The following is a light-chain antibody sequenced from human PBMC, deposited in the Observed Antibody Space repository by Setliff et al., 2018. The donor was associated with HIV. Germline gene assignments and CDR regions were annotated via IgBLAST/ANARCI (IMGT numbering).Light chain of an antibody. V-gene: IGLV2-14*03. J-gene: IGLJ1*01. CDR3: NSFTNTSGRV. CDR1: SSDVGRYNF. Sequence: QSALTQPASVSGSPGQSITISCTGTSSDVGRYNFVSWYQQHPGKVPKLLISDVSNRPSGVSDRFSGSKSGNTASLTISGLRTEDEADYYCNSFTNTSGRVFGTGTKVTVL. CDR2: DVS.